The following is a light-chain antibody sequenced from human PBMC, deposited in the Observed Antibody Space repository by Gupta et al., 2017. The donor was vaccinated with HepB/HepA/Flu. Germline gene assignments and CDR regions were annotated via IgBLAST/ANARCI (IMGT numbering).Light chain of an antibody. CDR2: DVS. J-gene: IGLJ2*01. Sequence: QSALTQPASVSGSPGHPITISCTGTSSDVGGYNYVSWYQQHPGKAPKLMIYDVSNRPSGVSNRFSGSKSGNTASLTISGLQAEDEADYYCSSYTSSSTLVVFGGGTKLTVL. V-gene: IGLV2-14*01. CDR1: SSDVGGYNY. CDR3: SSYTSSSTLVV.